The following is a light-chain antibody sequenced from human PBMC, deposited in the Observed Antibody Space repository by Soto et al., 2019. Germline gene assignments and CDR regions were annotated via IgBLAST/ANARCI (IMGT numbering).Light chain of an antibody. J-gene: IGKJ2*01. CDR2: DAS. CDR3: QQRYNWPNT. Sequence: ESVLTQSPATLSLSPGERATLSCRASQSVGTYLAWYQHNPGQAPRLLIYDASTRATGIPARFSGSGSGTDFTLTISSPEPEDFAVYYCQQRYNWPNTFGQGTKLEI. CDR1: QSVGTY. V-gene: IGKV3-11*01.